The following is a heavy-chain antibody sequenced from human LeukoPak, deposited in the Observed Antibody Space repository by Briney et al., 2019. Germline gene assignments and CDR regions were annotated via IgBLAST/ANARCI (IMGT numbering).Heavy chain of an antibody. CDR2: INSDGSTT. CDR1: GFTFSKYW. CDR3: ARVPVEVYYDSSGYYYYFDY. V-gene: IGHV3-74*01. J-gene: IGHJ4*02. D-gene: IGHD3-22*01. Sequence: GGSLRLSCAASGFTFSKYWMHWVRQAPGKGLVWVSRINSDGSTTSYADSVKGRFTISRDNAKNTLFLQMNSLRAEDTAVYYCARVPVEVYYDSSGYYYYFDYWGQGTLVTVSS.